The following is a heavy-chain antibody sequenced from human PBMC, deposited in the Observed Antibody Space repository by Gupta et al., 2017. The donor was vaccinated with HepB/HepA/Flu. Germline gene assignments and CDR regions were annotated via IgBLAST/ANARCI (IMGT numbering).Heavy chain of an antibody. D-gene: IGHD6-19*01. V-gene: IGHV3-48*02. CDR3: ARDTQWDY. CDR2: VSSGSSAK. Sequence: EVQLVESGGGLVQPGRSLRLSCVASGFTFSMYSMNWVRQAPGKGLEWVSYVSSGSSAKYYADSVKGRFTISRDDAKNSLYLQMNSLRDEDTAMYYCARDTQWDYWGQGTPVTVSS. J-gene: IGHJ4*02. CDR1: GFTFSMYS.